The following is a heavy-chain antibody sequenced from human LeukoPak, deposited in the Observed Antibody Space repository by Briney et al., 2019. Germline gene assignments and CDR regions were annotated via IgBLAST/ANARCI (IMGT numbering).Heavy chain of an antibody. J-gene: IGHJ4*02. V-gene: IGHV3-21*01. CDR2: ITSSSSFI. Sequence: GGSLRLSCAASGFTFSIFSMSWVRLAPGKGLEWVASITSSSSFIYYADSVKGRSTISRDNAHNSLYLQMDSLRAEDTAVYYCARGGLRYFDWLLYFDYWGQGTLVTVSS. CDR1: GFTFSIFS. CDR3: ARGGLRYFDWLLYFDY. D-gene: IGHD3-9*01.